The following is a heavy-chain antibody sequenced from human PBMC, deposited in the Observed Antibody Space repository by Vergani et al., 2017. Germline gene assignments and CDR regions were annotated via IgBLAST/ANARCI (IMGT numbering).Heavy chain of an antibody. D-gene: IGHD1-26*01. V-gene: IGHV1-69*01. J-gene: IGHJ4*02. CDR2: IIPIFGTA. CDR3: ASDTPEKWELLLDY. CDR1: GGTFSSYA. Sequence: QVQLVQSGAEVNKPGSSVKVSCKASGGTFSSYAISWVRQAPGQGLVWMGGIIPIFGTANYAQKFQGRVTITADESTSTAYMELSSLRSEDTAVYYCASDTPEKWELLLDYWGQGTLVTVSS.